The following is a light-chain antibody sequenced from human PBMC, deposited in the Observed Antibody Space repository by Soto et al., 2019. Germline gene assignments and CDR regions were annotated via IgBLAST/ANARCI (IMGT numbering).Light chain of an antibody. Sequence: EIVLTQSPATLSLSPGERATLSCRASQSVSSYLAWYQQKPGQAPRLLIYDASNRATGIPARFSGSGSGTDFTLTISSLEPEDFAVYYCQQRSHGTFGQGTRLEIK. V-gene: IGKV3-11*01. CDR3: QQRSHGT. CDR2: DAS. CDR1: QSVSSY. J-gene: IGKJ5*01.